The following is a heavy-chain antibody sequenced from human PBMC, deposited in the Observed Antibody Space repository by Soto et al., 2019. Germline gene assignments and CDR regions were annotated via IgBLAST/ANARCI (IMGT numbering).Heavy chain of an antibody. CDR3: AKGGGYCSGGSCYRGAFDI. J-gene: IGHJ3*02. Sequence: GGSLRLSCAASGFTFSSYAMSWVRQAPGKGLEWVSRISGGGGSTSYADSVKGRFTISRDNSKNTLYLQMNSLRAEDTAVYYCAKGGGYCSGGSCYRGAFDIWGQGTMVTVSS. V-gene: IGHV3-23*01. D-gene: IGHD2-15*01. CDR1: GFTFSSYA. CDR2: ISGGGGST.